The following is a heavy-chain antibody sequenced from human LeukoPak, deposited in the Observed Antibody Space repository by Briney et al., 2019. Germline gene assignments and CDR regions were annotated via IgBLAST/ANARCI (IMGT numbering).Heavy chain of an antibody. CDR2: INHSVST. Sequence: SETLPLTCAVYGGSFSGYYWSWIRQPPGKGLEWIGEINHSVSTNYNPSLKSRVTISVDTSKNQFSLKLSSVTAADTAEYYCARVSYYDSSGNRGAFDYWGQGTLVTVSS. CDR1: GGSFSGYY. CDR3: ARVSYYDSSGNRGAFDY. D-gene: IGHD3-22*01. V-gene: IGHV4-34*01. J-gene: IGHJ4*02.